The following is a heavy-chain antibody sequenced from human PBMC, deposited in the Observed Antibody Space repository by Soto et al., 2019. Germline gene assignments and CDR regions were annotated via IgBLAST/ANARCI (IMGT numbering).Heavy chain of an antibody. CDR2: IYSRGTT. CDR1: GASINTFY. Sequence: PSETLSLTCTVSGASINTFYWTWIRQSAGRGLEWIGRIYSRGTTNYNPSLKSRVTMSVEKSNNQFSLKLSSVSAADTAVYFCATDSSGYYAKGSFEIWGQGTMVTVSS. V-gene: IGHV4-4*07. D-gene: IGHD3-22*01. J-gene: IGHJ3*02. CDR3: ATDSSGYYAKGSFEI.